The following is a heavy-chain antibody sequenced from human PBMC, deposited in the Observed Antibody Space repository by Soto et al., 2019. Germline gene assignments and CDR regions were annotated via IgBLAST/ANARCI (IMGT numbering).Heavy chain of an antibody. Sequence: ASLKVSCKASGYTFTRYDINWVRQATGQGLEWMGWMNPNSGNTGYAQKFQGRVTMTRNTSISTAYMELSSLRSEDTAVYYCARVPIPGSYYNVHPFGYYYYYMDVWGKGTTVTVSS. CDR1: GYTFTRYD. CDR2: MNPNSGNT. D-gene: IGHD3-10*01. CDR3: ARVPIPGSYYNVHPFGYYYYYMDV. V-gene: IGHV1-8*01. J-gene: IGHJ6*03.